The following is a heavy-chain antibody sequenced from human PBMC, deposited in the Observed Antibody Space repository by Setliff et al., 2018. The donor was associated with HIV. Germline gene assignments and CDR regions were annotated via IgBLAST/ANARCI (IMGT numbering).Heavy chain of an antibody. J-gene: IGHJ3*02. V-gene: IGHV4-38-2*01. CDR1: GYSISSGYS. CDR3: ARRHGSGSLDAFDI. CDR2: INHSGST. Sequence: PSETLSLTCAVSGYSISSGYSWGWIRQSPGKGLEWIGEINHSGSTNYNPSLKSRVTISVDTSKNQFSLELSSVTAADTAVYYCARRHGSGSLDAFDIWGQGTMVTVSS. D-gene: IGHD3-10*01.